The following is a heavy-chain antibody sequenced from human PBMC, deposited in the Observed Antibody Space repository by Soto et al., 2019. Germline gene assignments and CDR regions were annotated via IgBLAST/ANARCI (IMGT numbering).Heavy chain of an antibody. J-gene: IGHJ1*01. CDR2: INSHGSST. CDR1: GFTFSTYW. CDR3: ASGGSGFSAEVQH. Sequence: EVQLVESGGGLVQPGGSLRLSCAASGFTFSTYWMHWVRQAPGKGLVWVSRINSHGSSTSYADSVKGRFTISRANAKNTLYLQMNSLRAEDTAVYYCASGGSGFSAEVQHWGQGTLVTVSS. V-gene: IGHV3-74*01.